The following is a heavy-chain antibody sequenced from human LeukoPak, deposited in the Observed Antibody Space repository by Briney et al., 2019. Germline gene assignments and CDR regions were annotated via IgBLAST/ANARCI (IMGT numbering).Heavy chain of an antibody. CDR3: ACLPQKSAFDI. Sequence: PGGSLRLSCVASGFTFSAYSMNWVRQAPGKGLEWVSFISSSSSAIFYADSVKGRFTISRDNAKNSLYLQMNSLRAEDTAVYYCACLPQKSAFDIWGQGTMVTVSS. CDR1: GFTFSAYS. J-gene: IGHJ3*02. V-gene: IGHV3-48*01. D-gene: IGHD3-16*01. CDR2: ISSSSSAI.